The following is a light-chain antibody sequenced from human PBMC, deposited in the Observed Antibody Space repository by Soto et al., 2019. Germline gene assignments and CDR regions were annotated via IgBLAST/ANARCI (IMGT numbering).Light chain of an antibody. V-gene: IGLV2-14*01. Sequence: QSALTQPASVSGSPGQSITISCTGTSSDIGAYNYVSWCQQYPRKAPKLMIYDVSNRPSGVSNRFSGSKSGNTASLTISELQAEDEADYYCSSYATSTTLPDVFGTGTKLTVL. J-gene: IGLJ1*01. CDR2: DVS. CDR1: SSDIGAYNY. CDR3: SSYATSTTLPDV.